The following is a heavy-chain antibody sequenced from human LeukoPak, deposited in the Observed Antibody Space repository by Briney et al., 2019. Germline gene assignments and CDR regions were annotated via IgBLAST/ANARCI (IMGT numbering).Heavy chain of an antibody. CDR3: AKEWIQLWPSYLDY. D-gene: IGHD5-18*01. Sequence: GGSLRLSCAASGFTFSDYYMSWIRQAPGKGLEWVAFIRYDGSNKYYADSVKGRFTISRDNSKNTLYLQMNSLRAEDTAVYYCAKEWIQLWPSYLDYWGQGTLVTVSS. V-gene: IGHV3-30*02. CDR2: IRYDGSNK. CDR1: GFTFSDYY. J-gene: IGHJ4*02.